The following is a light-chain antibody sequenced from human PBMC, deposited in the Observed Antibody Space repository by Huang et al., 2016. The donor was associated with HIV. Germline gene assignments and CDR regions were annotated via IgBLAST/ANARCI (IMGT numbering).Light chain of an antibody. CDR1: QNILNTYNKKNY. J-gene: IGKJ1*01. CDR2: WAS. Sequence: DIVMTQSPDSLAVSLGERATINCRSSQNILNTYNKKNYLAWYQQKSGHPPRLLIYWASTRESGVPDRFSGSGSGTDFTLTISSLQAEDMAFYYCHQYYDTPGTFGQGTQVEIK. V-gene: IGKV4-1*01. CDR3: HQYYDTPGT.